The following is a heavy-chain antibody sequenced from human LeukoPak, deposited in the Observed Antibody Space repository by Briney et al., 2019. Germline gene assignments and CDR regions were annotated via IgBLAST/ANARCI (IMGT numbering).Heavy chain of an antibody. Sequence: ASVKVSCKASGYTFTGYYMHWVRQAPGQGLEWMGWINPNSGGTNYAQKFQGWVTMTRDTSISTAYMEPSRLRSDDTAVYYCARVDDFWSGYYVYWGQGTLVTVSS. CDR2: INPNSGGT. CDR3: ARVDDFWSGYYVY. V-gene: IGHV1-2*04. D-gene: IGHD3-3*01. J-gene: IGHJ4*02. CDR1: GYTFTGYY.